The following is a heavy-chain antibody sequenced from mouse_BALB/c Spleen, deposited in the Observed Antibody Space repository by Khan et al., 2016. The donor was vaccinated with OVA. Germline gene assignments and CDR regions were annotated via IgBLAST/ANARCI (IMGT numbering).Heavy chain of an antibody. D-gene: IGHD2-13*01. CDR2: IYPSDSYT. CDR1: GYTFTSYW. CDR3: TRGDPGNFDY. V-gene: IGHV1-69*02. J-gene: IGHJ2*01. Sequence: QVQLKQSGAELVRPGASVKLSCKASGYTFTSYWINWVKQRPGQGLEWIGNIYPSDSYTNYNQKFKDKATLTVDKSSSTAYMQLSPTPGDSAVYYCTRGDPGNFDYWGQGTTLTVAS.